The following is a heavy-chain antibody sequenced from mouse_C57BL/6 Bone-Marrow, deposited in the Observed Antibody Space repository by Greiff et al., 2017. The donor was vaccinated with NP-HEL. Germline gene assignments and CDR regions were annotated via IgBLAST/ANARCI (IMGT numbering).Heavy chain of an antibody. CDR3: ARERLFYPPDY. D-gene: IGHD2-1*01. J-gene: IGHJ2*01. CDR1: GYTFSSYW. CDR2: IYPGSGST. V-gene: IGHV1-55*01. Sequence: VQLQQSGAELVKPGASVKMSCKASGYTFSSYWITWVKQRPGQGLEWIGDIYPGSGSTNYNEKFKSKATLTVDTSSSTAYMQLSSLTSEDSAVYDCARERLFYPPDYWGQGTTLTVSS.